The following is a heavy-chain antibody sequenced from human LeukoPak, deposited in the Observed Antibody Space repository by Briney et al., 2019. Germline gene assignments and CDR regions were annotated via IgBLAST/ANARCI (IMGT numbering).Heavy chain of an antibody. CDR1: GYTFAGYF. J-gene: IGHJ4*02. Sequence: ASVKVSCKASGYTFAGYFVHWVRQAPGQGLEWMGWIKPNSGGTQYAQRFRGRVTMTRDTSITTAYMELTGLRSDDTAVYFCASAESHDYGETWGQGTLVTVSS. CDR2: IKPNSGGT. CDR3: ASAESHDYGET. D-gene: IGHD4-17*01. V-gene: IGHV1-2*02.